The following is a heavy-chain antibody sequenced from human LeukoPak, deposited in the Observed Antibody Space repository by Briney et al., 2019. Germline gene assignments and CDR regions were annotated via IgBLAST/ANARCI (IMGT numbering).Heavy chain of an antibody. Sequence: SETLSLTCTVSGGSMSDESYYWTWIRQLAGKGLEWIGYIYSTGGTDYNPSLNSRVTVSLDTSRDHFSLKLSSVTAADTAVYYCARPNRQDYFDYWGQGTLVTVSS. J-gene: IGHJ4*02. CDR1: GGSMSDESYY. CDR3: ARPNRQDYFDY. CDR2: IYSTGGT. D-gene: IGHD1-14*01. V-gene: IGHV4-61*09.